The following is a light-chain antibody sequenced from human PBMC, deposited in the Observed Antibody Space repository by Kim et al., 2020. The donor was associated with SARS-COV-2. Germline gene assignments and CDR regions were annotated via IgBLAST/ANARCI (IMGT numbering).Light chain of an antibody. Sequence: DIQMTQSPSTLSASVGDRVTITCRASKSISNWLAWYQQKPGKAPKLLIYKASSLESGVPSRFSGSGSGTEFTLSISSLQPDDFATYYCQQYNSYPGTFGQGTKLEI. CDR1: KSISNW. CDR3: QQYNSYPGT. CDR2: KAS. V-gene: IGKV1-5*03. J-gene: IGKJ2*01.